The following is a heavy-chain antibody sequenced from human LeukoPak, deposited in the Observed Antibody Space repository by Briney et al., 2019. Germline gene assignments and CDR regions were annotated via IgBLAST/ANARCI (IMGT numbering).Heavy chain of an antibody. D-gene: IGHD2-2*03. CDR2: ISAYNGNT. J-gene: IGHJ4*02. CDR1: GYTFTSYG. Sequence: ASVKVSCKASGYTFTSYGTSWVRQAPGQGLEWMGWISAYNGNTNYAQKLQGRVTMTTDTSTSTAYMELRSLRSDDTAVYYCARDLARPLGYCSSTSCYALFDYWGQGTLVTVSS. V-gene: IGHV1-18*04. CDR3: ARDLARPLGYCSSTSCYALFDY.